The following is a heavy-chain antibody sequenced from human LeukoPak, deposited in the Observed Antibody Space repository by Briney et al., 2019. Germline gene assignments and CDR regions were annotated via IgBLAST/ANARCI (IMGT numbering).Heavy chain of an antibody. CDR2: IRSIAYGGTT. J-gene: IGHJ6*02. D-gene: IGHD3-16*01. V-gene: IGHV3-49*04. CDR3: ARQARSGRGTIWGGVYYGMDV. CDR1: GFTSGDYA. Sequence: GGSLRLSCTASGFTSGDYAMSWVRHAPGEGLGWVGFIRSIAYGGTTEYAASVKGRFSISRDDSKSIAYLQMNSLKTEETAVYYCARQARSGRGTIWGGVYYGMDVWGQGTTVTVSS.